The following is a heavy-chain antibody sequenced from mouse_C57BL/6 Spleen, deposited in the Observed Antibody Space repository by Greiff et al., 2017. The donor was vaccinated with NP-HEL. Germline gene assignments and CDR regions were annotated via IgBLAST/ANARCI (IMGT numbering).Heavy chain of an antibody. CDR1: GYAFSSYW. D-gene: IGHD1-1*01. CDR2: IYPGDGDT. CDR3: ARTTVVATRYFDV. V-gene: IGHV1-80*01. J-gene: IGHJ1*03. Sequence: QVQLQQSGAELVKPGASVKISCKASGYAFSSYWMNWVKQRPGKGLEWIGQIYPGDGDTNYNGKFKGKATLTADKSSSTAYMQLSSLTSEDSAVDFCARTTVVATRYFDVWGTGTTVTVSS.